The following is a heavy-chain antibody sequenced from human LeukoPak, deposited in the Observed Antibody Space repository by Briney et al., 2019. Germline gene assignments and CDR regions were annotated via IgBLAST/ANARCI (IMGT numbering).Heavy chain of an antibody. CDR2: ISNSSSYI. V-gene: IGHV3-21*01. D-gene: IGHD4-23*01. J-gene: IGHJ4*02. Sequence: GGSLRLSCAASGFTFSSYSMNWVRQAPGKGLEWVSSISNSSSYIYYADSVKGRFTISRDNAKNSLYLQMNSLRAEDTAVYYCARDRNGGVDYWGQGTLVTVSS. CDR3: ARDRNGGVDY. CDR1: GFTFSSYS.